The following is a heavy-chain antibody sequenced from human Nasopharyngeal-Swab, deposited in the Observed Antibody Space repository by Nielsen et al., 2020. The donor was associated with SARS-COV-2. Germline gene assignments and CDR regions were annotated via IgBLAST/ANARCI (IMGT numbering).Heavy chain of an antibody. J-gene: IGHJ3*02. D-gene: IGHD2-2*01. CDR1: GYTFTGYY. CDR3: ARDQTISSNAFDI. V-gene: IGHV1-2*02. CDR2: INPNSGGT. Sequence: ASVKVSCKASGYTFTGYYMHWVRQAPAQGLEWMGWINPNSGGTNYAQKFQGRVTMTRDTSISTAYMELSRLRSDDTAVYYCARDQTISSNAFDIWGQGTMVTVSS.